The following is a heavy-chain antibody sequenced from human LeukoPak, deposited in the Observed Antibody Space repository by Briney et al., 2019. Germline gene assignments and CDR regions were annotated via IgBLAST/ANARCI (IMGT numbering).Heavy chain of an antibody. CDR3: ARGSRLRPFDY. Sequence: PSQTLCLTCAVSGGSISSGGYSWSWIRQPPGKGLEWIGYIYHSGSTYYNPSLKSRVTISVDRSKNQFSLKLSSVTAADTAVYYCARGSRLRPFDYWGQGTLVTVSS. V-gene: IGHV4-30-2*01. D-gene: IGHD3-22*01. CDR2: IYHSGST. CDR1: GGSISSGGYS. J-gene: IGHJ4*02.